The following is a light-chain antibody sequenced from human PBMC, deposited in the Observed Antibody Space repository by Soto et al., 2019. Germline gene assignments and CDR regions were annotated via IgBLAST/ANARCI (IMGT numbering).Light chain of an antibody. CDR2: FND. J-gene: IGLJ3*02. CDR1: RSNIGSNL. Sequence: QLVLTQPPSASGTPGQRVSISCSGGRSNIGSNLVSWYQQLPGTAPKLLLYFNDQRPSGVPDRFSGSKSGTSASLAVSELQSEDEADYFCASWDDSLKGVLFGGGTKRPS. V-gene: IGLV1-44*01. CDR3: ASWDDSLKGVL.